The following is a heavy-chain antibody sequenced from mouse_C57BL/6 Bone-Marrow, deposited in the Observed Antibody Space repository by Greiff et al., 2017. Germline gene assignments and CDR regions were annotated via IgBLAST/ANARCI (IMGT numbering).Heavy chain of an antibody. V-gene: IGHV1-55*01. J-gene: IGHJ1*03. CDR3: ARVDWYFDV. Sequence: QVQLQQPGAELVKPGASVKMSCKASGYTFTSYWITWVKQRPGQGLEWIGDLYPGSGSTNYTEQFKSKATLTVDTSSSTAYMQLSSLTSEDSAVYYCARVDWYFDVWGTGPTVSVSS. CDR1: GYTFTSYW. CDR2: LYPGSGST.